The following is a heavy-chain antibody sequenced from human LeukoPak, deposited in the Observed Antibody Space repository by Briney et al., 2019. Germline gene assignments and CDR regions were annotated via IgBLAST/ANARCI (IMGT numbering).Heavy chain of an antibody. CDR2: ISYGGSNK. CDR1: GFTFSSYA. D-gene: IGHD3-22*01. V-gene: IGHV3-30-3*01. CDR3: ARGGAYYYDSSGYYGDGDY. Sequence: GGSLRLSCAASGFTFSSYAMHWVRQAPGKGLEWAAVISYGGSNKYYADSVKGRFTISRGNSKNTLYLQMNSLRAEDTAVYYCARGGAYYYDSSGYYGDGDYWGQGTLVTVSS. J-gene: IGHJ4*02.